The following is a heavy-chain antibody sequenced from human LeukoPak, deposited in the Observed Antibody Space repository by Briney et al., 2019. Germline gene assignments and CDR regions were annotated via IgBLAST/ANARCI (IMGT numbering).Heavy chain of an antibody. D-gene: IGHD6-13*01. Sequence: GGSLRLSCAASGFTFTSYDMSWVRQAPEKGLEWVSAISGSGGSTYHADSVKGRFTISRDNSKNTVYLQMNSLRAEDTAVYYCAKVGGMAPPYYYYYYGMDVWGQGTTVTVSS. CDR2: ISGSGGST. CDR1: GFTFTSYD. CDR3: AKVGGMAPPYYYYYYGMDV. J-gene: IGHJ6*02. V-gene: IGHV3-23*01.